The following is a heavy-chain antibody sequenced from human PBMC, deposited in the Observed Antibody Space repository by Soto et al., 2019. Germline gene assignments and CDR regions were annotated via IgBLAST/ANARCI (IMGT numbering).Heavy chain of an antibody. D-gene: IGHD4-17*01. V-gene: IGHV4-30-2*01. CDR2: IYHSGST. CDR1: GGSISSGGYS. CDR3: ANEVYGDDAFDI. Sequence: QLLESGSGLVKPSQTLSLTCAVSGGSISSGGYSWSWIRQPPGKGLEWIGYIYHSGSTHYNPSLKSRVTISVDRSKNQSSLKLSSVTAADTAVYYCANEVYGDDAFDIWGQGTMVTVSS. J-gene: IGHJ3*02.